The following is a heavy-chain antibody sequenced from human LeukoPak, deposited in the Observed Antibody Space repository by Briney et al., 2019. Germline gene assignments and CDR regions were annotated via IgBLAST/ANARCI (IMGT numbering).Heavy chain of an antibody. CDR2: IGGRGGST. J-gene: IGHJ5*02. CDR3: GKEGGA. CDR1: GFRFSDFT. D-gene: IGHD3-16*01. Sequence: GGSLRLSCAASGFRFSDFTMTWIRQAPGKGPEWVSAIGGRGGSTYYADSLGGRFIISRDNSKDMVYLQMNSLKVEDTATYYCGKEGGAWGQGTKVTVSS. V-gene: IGHV3-23*01.